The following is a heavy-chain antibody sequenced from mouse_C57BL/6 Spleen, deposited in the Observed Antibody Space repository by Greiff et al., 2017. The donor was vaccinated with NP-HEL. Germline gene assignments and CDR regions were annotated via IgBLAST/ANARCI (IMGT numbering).Heavy chain of an antibody. V-gene: IGHV5-4*01. J-gene: IGHJ4*01. Sequence: EVKLMESGGGLVKPGGSLKLSCAASGFTFSSYAMSWVRQTPEKRLEWVATISDGGSYTYYPDNVKGRFTISRDNAKNNLYLQMSQLKSEDTAMYYCARDGAVVALYYAMDYWGQGTSVTVSS. CDR2: ISDGGSYT. D-gene: IGHD1-1*01. CDR1: GFTFSSYA. CDR3: ARDGAVVALYYAMDY.